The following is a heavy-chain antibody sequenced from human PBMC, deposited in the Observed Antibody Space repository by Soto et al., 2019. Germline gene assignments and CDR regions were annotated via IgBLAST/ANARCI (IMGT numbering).Heavy chain of an antibody. CDR1: GFTFSSYW. V-gene: IGHV3-74*01. J-gene: IGHJ4*02. CDR3: VRASSTSDCKNFDS. CDR2: INGDGTST. D-gene: IGHD2-2*01. Sequence: EVQLVESGGGLVQPGGSLRLSCAASGFTFSSYWIHWVRQAPGKGLEWVSRINGDGTSTSHADSVRGRVTISRDNARTSLLLQMTSRRAEDTAVYSCVRASSTSDCKNFDSWCRGILVTVSS.